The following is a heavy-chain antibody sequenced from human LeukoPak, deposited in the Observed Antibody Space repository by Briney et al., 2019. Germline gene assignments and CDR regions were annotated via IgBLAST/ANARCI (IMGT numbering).Heavy chain of an antibody. J-gene: IGHJ4*02. Sequence: PGGSLRLSCAASGFTFSSYAMHWVRQAPGKGLEWVAVISYDGSNKYYADSVKGRFTISRDNSKNTLYLQMNSLRAEDTAVYYCASQPTYYYGSGSRGYFDHWGQGTLVTVSS. CDR3: ASQPTYYYGSGSRGYFDH. D-gene: IGHD3-10*01. V-gene: IGHV3-30-3*01. CDR1: GFTFSSYA. CDR2: ISYDGSNK.